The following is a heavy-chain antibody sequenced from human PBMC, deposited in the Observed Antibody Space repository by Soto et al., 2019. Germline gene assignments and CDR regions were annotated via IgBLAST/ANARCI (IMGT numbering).Heavy chain of an antibody. CDR1: GDSIRSYY. J-gene: IGHJ4*02. CDR2: IYYSGSI. CDR3: ARILRIYCSSGSCYYFDS. Sequence: QVQLQESGPGLVKPSETLSLTCTVSGDSIRSYYWSWIRQPPGKGLEWIGHIYYSGSIHYNPSLTSRVXXXVXPSKNHLSLDLRSVTAADTAVYFCARILRIYCSSGSCYYFDSWGQGTLVTVSS. V-gene: IGHV4-59*01. D-gene: IGHD2-2*01.